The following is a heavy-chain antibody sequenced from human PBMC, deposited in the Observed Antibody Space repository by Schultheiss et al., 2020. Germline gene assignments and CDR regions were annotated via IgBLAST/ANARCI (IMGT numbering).Heavy chain of an antibody. J-gene: IGHJ4*02. CDR1: GFTFSSYA. CDR3: AKDLDKVWGSYRSYFDY. CDR2: ISGSGGST. D-gene: IGHD3-16*02. V-gene: IGHV3-23*01. Sequence: GESLKISCAASGFTFSSYAMSWVRQAPGKGLEWVSAISGSGGSTYYADSVKGRFTISRDNSKNTLYLQMNSLRAEDTAVYYCAKDLDKVWGSYRSYFDYWGQGTLVTVSS.